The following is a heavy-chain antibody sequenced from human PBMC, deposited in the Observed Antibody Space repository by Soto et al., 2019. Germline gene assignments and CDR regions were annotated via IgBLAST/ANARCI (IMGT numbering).Heavy chain of an antibody. V-gene: IGHV4-59*01. CDR1: GGSISSYY. CDR2: IYYSGST. D-gene: IGHD2-15*01. CDR3: ARDDGCSGGSCYYYGMDV. J-gene: IGHJ6*02. Sequence: SETLSLTCTVSGGSISSYYWSWIRQPPGKGLEWIGYIYYSGSTNYNPSLKSRVTISVDTSKNQFSLKLSSVTAADTAVYYCARDDGCSGGSCYYYGMDVWGQGTTVTVSS.